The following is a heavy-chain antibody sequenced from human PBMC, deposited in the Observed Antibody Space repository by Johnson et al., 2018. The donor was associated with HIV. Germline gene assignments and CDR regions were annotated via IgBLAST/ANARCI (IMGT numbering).Heavy chain of an antibody. D-gene: IGHD3-10*01. CDR1: GFTFSSYA. CDR2: ISGSGGST. J-gene: IGHJ3*02. Sequence: VQLVESGGGLVQPGGSLRLSCAASGFTFSSYAMSWVRQAPGQGLEWVTAISGSGGSTYYAASVKGRCTIYRDNAKNSLYLQMNSLRDEDTAIYFCAKDMVPWFGESPWAFDAFDIWGQGTMVNVSS. CDR3: AKDMVPWFGESPWAFDAFDI. V-gene: IGHV3-23*04.